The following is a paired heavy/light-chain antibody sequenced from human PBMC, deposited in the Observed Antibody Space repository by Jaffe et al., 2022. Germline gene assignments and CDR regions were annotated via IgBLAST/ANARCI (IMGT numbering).Heavy chain of an antibody. V-gene: IGHV4-39*01. CDR3: ARHDGTGAGTGGTYFDY. CDR2: IYYSGTT. CDR1: GGSISSASSY. J-gene: IGHJ4*02. D-gene: IGHD6-19*01. Sequence: QLQLQESGPGLVKPSETLSLTCTVSGGSISSASSYWGWIRQPPGKGLEWIGSIYYSGTTYQNPSLKSRVTISVDTSKNHFSLILTSVTAADTAVYYCARHDGTGAGTGGTYFDYWGQGTLVTVSS.
Light chain of an antibody. CDR3: QQYYSTPDT. J-gene: IGKJ2*01. CDR1: QSVLYSSNNKNY. CDR2: WAS. V-gene: IGKV4-1*01. Sequence: DIVMTQSPDSLAVSLGERATINCKSSQSVLYSSNNKNYLAWYQQKPGHPPKLLIYWASTRESGVPDRFSGSGSGTDFTLTISSLQAEDVAVYYCQQYYSTPDTFGQGTKLEIK.